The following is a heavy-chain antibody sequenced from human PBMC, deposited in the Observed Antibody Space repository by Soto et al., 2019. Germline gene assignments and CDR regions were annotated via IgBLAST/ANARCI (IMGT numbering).Heavy chain of an antibody. D-gene: IGHD5-18*01. CDR2: IRSKAYGGTT. V-gene: IGHV3-49*03. CDR1: GFTFGDYA. CDR3: TRDLDTAMVSYYYYGMDV. J-gene: IGHJ6*02. Sequence: GGSLRLSCTASGFTFGDYAMGWFRQAPGKGLEWVGFIRSKAYGGTTEYAASVKGRFTISRDDSKSIAYLQMNSLKTEDTAVYYCTRDLDTAMVSYYYYGMDVWGQGTTVTVSS.